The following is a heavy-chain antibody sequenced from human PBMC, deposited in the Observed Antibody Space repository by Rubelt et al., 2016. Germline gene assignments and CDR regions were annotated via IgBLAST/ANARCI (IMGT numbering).Heavy chain of an antibody. CDR3: ARKYGDYGMDV. CDR1: GFTFSDST. D-gene: IGHD4-17*01. J-gene: IGHJ6*02. V-gene: IGHV3-53*04. CDR2: IYSGGST. Sequence: EVQLVESGGGLVQPGGSLTLSCAASGFTFSDSTIHWVRQAPGKGLEWVSVIYSGGSTYYADSVQGRFPISRHNSKNTLYLQMNSLRAEDTAVYYCARKYGDYGMDVWGQGTTVTVSS.